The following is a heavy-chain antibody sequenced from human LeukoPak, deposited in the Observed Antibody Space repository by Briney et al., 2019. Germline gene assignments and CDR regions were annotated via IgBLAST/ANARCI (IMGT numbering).Heavy chain of an antibody. D-gene: IGHD7-27*01. J-gene: IGHJ4*02. V-gene: IGHV1-2*02. Sequence: ASVNVSCKASGYTFTGYYIHWVRQAPGQGLEWMGWINPNSGGTNYAQKFQGRVTMTRDTSITTAYMELSRLRSDDTAVYYRAKDGDAYDYWGQGTLVTVSS. CDR1: GYTFTGYY. CDR2: INPNSGGT. CDR3: AKDGDAYDY.